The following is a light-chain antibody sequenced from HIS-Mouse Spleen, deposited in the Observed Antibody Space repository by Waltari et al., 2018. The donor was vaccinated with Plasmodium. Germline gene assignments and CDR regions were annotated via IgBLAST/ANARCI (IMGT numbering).Light chain of an antibody. CDR1: SSDVGSYNL. CDR3: SSYTSSSTHVV. V-gene: IGLV2-14*02. J-gene: IGLJ2*01. CDR2: DVS. Sequence: QSALTQPASVSGSPGQSITISCTGTSSDVGSYNLVSWYQQHPGKAPKLIIYDVSNRPSGVSNRFSGSKSGNTASLTISGLQAEDEADYYCSSYTSSSTHVVFGGGTKLTVL.